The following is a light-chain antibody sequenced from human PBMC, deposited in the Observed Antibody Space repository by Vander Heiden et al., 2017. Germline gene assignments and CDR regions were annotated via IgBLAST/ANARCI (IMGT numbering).Light chain of an antibody. CDR1: QSISSY. Sequence: DIQMTQSPSSLSASVGDRVTITCRASQSISSYLNWYQQKPVKAPKLLIYAASSLQSGVPSRFSGSGSGTDFTLTISSLQPEDFATYYCQQSYTTWTFGQGTKVEIK. J-gene: IGKJ1*01. V-gene: IGKV1-39*01. CDR3: QQSYTTWT. CDR2: AAS.